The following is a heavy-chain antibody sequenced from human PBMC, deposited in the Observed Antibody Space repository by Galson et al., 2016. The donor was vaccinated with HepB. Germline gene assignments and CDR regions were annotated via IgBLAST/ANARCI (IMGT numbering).Heavy chain of an antibody. CDR3: THSQMVTTMFFAY. Sequence: PALVKPTQTLTLTCTFSGFSLSTSGVAVGWIRQPPGKALEWLALLFWNDDKRYSPSLKSRLTITKDTSKSQVVLTMTNIDPLDTATYFCTHSQMVTTMFFAYWGQGSLVTVSS. V-gene: IGHV2-5*01. D-gene: IGHD2-21*02. CDR2: LFWNDDK. CDR1: GFSLSTSGVA. J-gene: IGHJ4*02.